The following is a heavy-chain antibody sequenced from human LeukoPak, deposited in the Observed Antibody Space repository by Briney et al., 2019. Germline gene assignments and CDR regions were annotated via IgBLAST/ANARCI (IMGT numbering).Heavy chain of an antibody. V-gene: IGHV1-46*01. CDR2: INPSDGST. J-gene: IGHJ2*01. Sequence: ASVKVSCKASGYTFTSYYMHWVRQAPGQGLEWMGIINPSDGSTSYAQKFQGRVTMTRDTSTSTVYMELSSLRSEDTAVYYCARDGGRYCSSTSCYRLPNWYFDLWGRGTLVTVSS. CDR3: ARDGGRYCSSTSCYRLPNWYFDL. CDR1: GYTFTSYY. D-gene: IGHD2-2*02.